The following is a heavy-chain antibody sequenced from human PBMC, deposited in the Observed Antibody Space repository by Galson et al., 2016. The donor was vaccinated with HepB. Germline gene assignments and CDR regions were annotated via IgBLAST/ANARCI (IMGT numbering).Heavy chain of an antibody. D-gene: IGHD3-16*01. J-gene: IGHJ4*02. Sequence: SLRLSCAASGFTLSSCATHWVRQPPGKGLEWVSVIWSDGIKKYYADSVKGRFTISRDTSKNTLNFEMNSLRADDTAVYYCATEVRVMTPHGYFAYWGQGTQVTVCS. CDR1: GFTLSSCA. V-gene: IGHV3-33*01. CDR3: ATEVRVMTPHGYFAY. CDR2: IWSDGIKK.